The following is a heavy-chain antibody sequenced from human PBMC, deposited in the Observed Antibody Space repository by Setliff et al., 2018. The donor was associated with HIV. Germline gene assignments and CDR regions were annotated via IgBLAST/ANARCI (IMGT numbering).Heavy chain of an antibody. V-gene: IGHV4-39*01. CDR2: IYYSGST. CDR3: ATFSGWYVDFDY. CDR1: GGSISNSRYY. J-gene: IGHJ4*02. D-gene: IGHD6-19*01. Sequence: PSETLSLTCTVSGGSISNSRYYWSWIRQPPGKGLEWIGSIYYSGSTYYNPSLKSRVTISVDTSKNQFSLKLSSVTAADTAVYYCATFSGWYVDFDYWGQGTLVTVSS.